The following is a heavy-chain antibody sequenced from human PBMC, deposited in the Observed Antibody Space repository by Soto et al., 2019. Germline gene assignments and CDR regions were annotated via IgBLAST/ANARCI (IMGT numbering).Heavy chain of an antibody. CDR1: GGTFSSYA. CDR2: IIPIFGTA. D-gene: IGHD6-13*01. V-gene: IGHV1-69*01. Sequence: QVPLVQSGAEVKKPGSSVKVSCKASGGTFSSYAITWVRQAPGQGLEWMRGIIPIFGTANHAQKFQGRVTITADESTSTAHMELRSLRSEDTAVYYCARGGIAAAGSDYWGQGTLVTVSS. CDR3: ARGGIAAAGSDY. J-gene: IGHJ4*02.